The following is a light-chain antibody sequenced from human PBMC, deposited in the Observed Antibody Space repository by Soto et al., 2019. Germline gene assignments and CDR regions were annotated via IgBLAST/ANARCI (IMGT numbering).Light chain of an antibody. J-gene: IGKJ3*01. Sequence: AIQVSQSPSSLSACVGDRVTVSCRTSHSYGSPLAWYQQTPGKPPRLLIYDGSTRQTGVPTRFSGSGSGTNFTLTISSLQPEDFAAYYCHQFYDYPLSFGRGTKVDIK. CDR1: HSYGSP. V-gene: IGKV1D-13*01. CDR2: DGS. CDR3: HQFYDYPLS.